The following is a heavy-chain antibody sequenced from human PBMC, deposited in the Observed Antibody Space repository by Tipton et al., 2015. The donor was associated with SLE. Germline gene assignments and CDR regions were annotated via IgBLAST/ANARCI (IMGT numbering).Heavy chain of an antibody. V-gene: IGHV1-18*01. CDR1: GYTFTSYG. D-gene: IGHD5-12*01. CDR3: ARSRYSGYDYGY. J-gene: IGHJ4*02. CDR2: ISAYNGNT. Sequence: QLVQSGAEVRKPGASVKVSCKSFGYTFTSYGISWVRQAPGQGLEWMGWISAYNGNTNYAQNLQGRVTMTTDTSTSTVYMELRSLRSDDTAVYYCARSRYSGYDYGYWGQGTLVTVSS.